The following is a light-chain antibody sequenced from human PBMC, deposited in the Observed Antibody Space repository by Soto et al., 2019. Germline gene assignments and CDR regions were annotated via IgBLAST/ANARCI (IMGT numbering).Light chain of an antibody. CDR2: DNN. V-gene: IGLV1-40*01. CDR1: SYNIGAGYG. J-gene: IGLJ2*01. Sequence: QSLLTQPPSVSGAPGQRVTISCTGSSYNIGAGYGVHWYHQLPGKAPKLLIYDNNNRPSGVLDRFSGSKSGTSASLAITGLQTEDEADYYCQSYDSSLSAVVFGGGTKLTVL. CDR3: QSYDSSLSAVV.